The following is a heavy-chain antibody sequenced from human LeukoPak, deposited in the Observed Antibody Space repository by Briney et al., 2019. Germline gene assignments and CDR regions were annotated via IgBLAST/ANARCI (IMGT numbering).Heavy chain of an antibody. Sequence: GGSLRLSCAAFGFTFSSYAMSWVRQAPGKGLEWVSSISGSGGSIYYADSVKGRFTISRDNSKSTLYLQMNSLRAEDTAIYYCAKEAVAAAGPFDYWGQGTLVTVSS. J-gene: IGHJ4*02. CDR3: AKEAVAAAGPFDY. CDR2: ISGSGGSI. V-gene: IGHV3-23*01. CDR1: GFTFSSYA. D-gene: IGHD6-13*01.